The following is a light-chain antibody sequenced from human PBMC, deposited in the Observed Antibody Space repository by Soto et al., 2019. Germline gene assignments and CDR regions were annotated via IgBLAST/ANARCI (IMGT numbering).Light chain of an antibody. CDR3: NSYTTTSTYA. CDR2: EVS. J-gene: IGLJ1*01. V-gene: IGLV2-14*01. Sequence: LTRPASVSGSPGQSITISCTGTSTDIGSYNYVSWYQQHPGQAPKLMIYEVSNRPSGVSNRFSGSKSGNTASLTISGLQAEDEADYYCNSYTTTSTYAFGTGTKVTV. CDR1: STDIGSYNY.